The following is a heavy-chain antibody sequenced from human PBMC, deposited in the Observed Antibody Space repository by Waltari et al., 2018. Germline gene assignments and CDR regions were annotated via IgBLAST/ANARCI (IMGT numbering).Heavy chain of an antibody. V-gene: IGHV3-49*05. Sequence: MQLQESGPGLVKPSEALSLTCTVSGDSISSSTYYWGWFRQAPGKGLEWVGLIRSKAYGGTTEYAASVKGRFTISRDDSKSIAYLQMNSLKTEDTAVYYCTRDGDEQQLVRPPFDYWGQGTLVTVSS. CDR3: TRDGDEQQLVRPPFDY. CDR2: IRSKAYGGTT. J-gene: IGHJ4*02. D-gene: IGHD6-13*01. CDR1: GDSISSST.